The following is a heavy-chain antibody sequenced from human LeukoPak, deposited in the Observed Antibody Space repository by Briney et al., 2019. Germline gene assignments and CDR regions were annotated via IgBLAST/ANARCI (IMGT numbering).Heavy chain of an antibody. V-gene: IGHV3-48*03. CDR2: ISSSGSTI. CDR3: ARVRRELLDAFDI. J-gene: IGHJ3*02. CDR1: GFTFSSYE. D-gene: IGHD1-26*01. Sequence: PGGSLRLSCAASGFTFSSYEMNWVRQAPGKGLEWVSYISSSGSTIYYADSVKGRFTISRGNAKNSLYLQMNSLRAEDTAVYYCARVRRELLDAFDIWGQGTMVTVSS.